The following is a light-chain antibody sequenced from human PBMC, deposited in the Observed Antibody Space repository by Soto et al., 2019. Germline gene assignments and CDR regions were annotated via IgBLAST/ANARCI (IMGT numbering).Light chain of an antibody. CDR3: QQYGSSGFT. Sequence: IVLTQCPGTLSLSPGESATLSCRASRSLDSGQLAWYQQKVGRAPRLLIHDAFMRATGIPDRFSGSGSGTDFTLTISRLEPEDFAVYYCQQYGSSGFTFGQGTKVDIK. V-gene: IGKV3-20*01. J-gene: IGKJ1*01. CDR1: RSLDSGQ. CDR2: DAF.